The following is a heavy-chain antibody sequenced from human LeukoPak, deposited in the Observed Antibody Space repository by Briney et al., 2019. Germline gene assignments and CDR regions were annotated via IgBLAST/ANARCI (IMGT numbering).Heavy chain of an antibody. D-gene: IGHD6-19*01. CDR3: ARDAQWLVPEGYYYYMDV. CDR2: ISGRSSFI. CDR1: GFTFSRYN. J-gene: IGHJ6*03. Sequence: GGSLRLSCEGSGFTFSRYNMNWFRQAPGKGLERVSSISGRSSFIFYADSVKGRFTISRDNAKNSLFLQMNSLGAEDTAVYYCARDAQWLVPEGYYYYMDVWGKGTTVTVSS. V-gene: IGHV3-21*06.